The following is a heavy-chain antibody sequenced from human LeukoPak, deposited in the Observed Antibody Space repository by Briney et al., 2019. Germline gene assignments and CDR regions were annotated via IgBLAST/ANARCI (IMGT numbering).Heavy chain of an antibody. Sequence: GGSLRLSCAGSGFSVSNYYMSWVRQAPGKGLEWVSLIRDSGETFYADSVKGRFTISRDNSKNTMYLQMNRLRVEDTAVYYCGRWGIEAAIDYWGQGTLVTVSS. CDR2: IRDSGET. D-gene: IGHD2-2*01. V-gene: IGHV3-66*02. CDR3: GRWGIEAAIDY. CDR1: GFSVSNYY. J-gene: IGHJ4*02.